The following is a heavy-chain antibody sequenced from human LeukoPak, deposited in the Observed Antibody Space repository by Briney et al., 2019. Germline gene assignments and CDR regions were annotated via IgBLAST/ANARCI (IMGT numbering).Heavy chain of an antibody. Sequence: SETLSLTCTVSGGSISSYYWSWIRQPPGKGLEWIGYIFYSRSTNYNPSLKSRVTMSVDTSKNQFSLKLSSVTAADAAVYYCARGQNAFDIWGQGTMVTVSS. V-gene: IGHV4-59*01. CDR1: GGSISSYY. CDR3: ARGQNAFDI. CDR2: IFYSRST. J-gene: IGHJ3*02.